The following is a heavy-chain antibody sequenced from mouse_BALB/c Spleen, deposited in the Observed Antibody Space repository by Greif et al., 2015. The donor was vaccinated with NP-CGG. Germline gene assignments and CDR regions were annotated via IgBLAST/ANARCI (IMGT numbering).Heavy chain of an antibody. CDR2: IYPGSGNT. CDR1: GYTFTDYY. Sequence: QVQLQQSGAELARPGASVKLSCKASGYTFTDYYINWVKQRTGQGLEWIGGIYPGSGNTYYNEKFKGKATLTADKSSSTAYMQLSSLTSEDSAVYFCARYYGSIYWYFDVWGAGTTVTVSS. J-gene: IGHJ1*01. D-gene: IGHD1-1*01. CDR3: ARYYGSIYWYFDV. V-gene: IGHV1-76*01.